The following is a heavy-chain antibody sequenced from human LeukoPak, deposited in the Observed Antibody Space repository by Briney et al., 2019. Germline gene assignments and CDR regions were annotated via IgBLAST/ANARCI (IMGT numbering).Heavy chain of an antibody. J-gene: IGHJ4*02. CDR1: GGSISSSSYY. D-gene: IGHD6-6*01. CDR3: AKPGSSRGIAGRRPTKYYFDY. Sequence: PSETLSLTCTVSGGSISSSSYYWGWIRQAPGKGLEWVSYISSSGSTIYYADSVKGRFTISRDNAKNSLYLQMNSLRAEDTAVYYCAKPGSSRGIAGRRPTKYYFDYWGQGTLVTVSS. V-gene: IGHV3-11*01. CDR2: ISSSGSTI.